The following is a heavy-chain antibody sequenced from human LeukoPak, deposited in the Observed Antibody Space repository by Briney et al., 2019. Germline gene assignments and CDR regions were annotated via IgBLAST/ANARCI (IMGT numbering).Heavy chain of an antibody. D-gene: IGHD2-21*02. CDR2: INWIAGRT. CDR3: TRGGPAYCGADCYDFDY. Sequence: GGSLRLSXVVSGFNFEDYGMSWVRQGPGKGLEWVSSINWIAGRTSYADSVKGRFTISRDNAKNSLYLQMNSLRAEDTAFYYCTRGGPAYCGADCYDFDYWGQGSLVTVSS. CDR1: GFNFEDYG. V-gene: IGHV3-20*04. J-gene: IGHJ4*02.